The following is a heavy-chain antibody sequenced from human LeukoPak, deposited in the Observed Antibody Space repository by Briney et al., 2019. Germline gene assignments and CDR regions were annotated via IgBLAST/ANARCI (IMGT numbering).Heavy chain of an antibody. D-gene: IGHD6-13*01. J-gene: IGHJ4*02. V-gene: IGHV3-33*01. Sequence: PGRSLRLSCAASGFTFSSYGMHWVRQAPGKGLEWVAVIWYDGSNKYYADSVEGRFTISRDNSKNTLYLQMNSLRAEDTAVYYCARDLAAAEGYFDHWGQGTLVTVSS. CDR2: IWYDGSNK. CDR3: ARDLAAAEGYFDH. CDR1: GFTFSSYG.